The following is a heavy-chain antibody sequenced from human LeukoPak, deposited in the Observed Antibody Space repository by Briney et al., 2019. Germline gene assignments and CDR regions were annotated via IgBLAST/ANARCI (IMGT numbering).Heavy chain of an antibody. CDR2: MNPNSGNT. CDR1: GYTFTGYY. J-gene: IGHJ4*02. Sequence: ASVKVSCKASGYTFTGYYMHWVRQAPGQGLEWMGWMNPNSGNTGYAQKFQGRVTMTRNTSISTAYMELSSLRSEDTAVYYCARYYCSSTSCAGNDYWGQGTLVTVSS. CDR3: ARYYCSSTSCAGNDY. D-gene: IGHD2-2*01. V-gene: IGHV1-8*02.